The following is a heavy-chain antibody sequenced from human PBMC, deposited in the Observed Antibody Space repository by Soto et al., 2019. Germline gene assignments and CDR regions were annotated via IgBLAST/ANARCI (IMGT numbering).Heavy chain of an antibody. V-gene: IGHV1-69*08. J-gene: IGHJ5*02. CDR3: ARDVLSVAGPWGWFDP. CDR1: GDTFSTYT. D-gene: IGHD6-19*01. Sequence: QVQLVQSGAEVKKTGSSVKVSCKASGDTFSTYTISWVRQAPGQGLEWMGRFIPILGIANYAQKFQGRVTITADKSTRTAYMELTRLRSEDTAVYYCARDVLSVAGPWGWFDPWGQGTLVTVSS. CDR2: FIPILGIA.